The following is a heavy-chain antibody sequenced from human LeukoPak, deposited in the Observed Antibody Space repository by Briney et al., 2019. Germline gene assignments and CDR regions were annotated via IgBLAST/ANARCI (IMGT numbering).Heavy chain of an antibody. CDR3: AKGGNAFGTGGFDP. CDR1: GFTFSSYA. J-gene: IGHJ5*02. CDR2: ISCSGGST. V-gene: IGHV3-23*01. D-gene: IGHD3-16*01. Sequence: GGSLRLSCAASGFTFSSYAMSWVRQAPGKGLEWVSAISCSGGSTYYAGSVRGRFTISRDNSKNTLYLQMDSPRVEDTATYWCAKGGNAFGTGGFDPWGQGTLLTVSP.